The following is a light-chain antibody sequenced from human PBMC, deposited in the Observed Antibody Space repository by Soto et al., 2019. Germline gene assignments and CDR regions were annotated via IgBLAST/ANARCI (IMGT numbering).Light chain of an antibody. V-gene: IGKV3-20*01. J-gene: IGKJ3*01. CDR3: QQYGSSPL. CDR2: GAS. CDR1: QSVSSSY. Sequence: EIVLTQSPGTLSLSPGERATLSCRASQSVSSSYLDWYQQKPGQAPRLLIYGASGRATGIPDRFSGSGSGTDFNLTISRLEPEDFAVYYCQQYGSSPLFGPGTKVDI.